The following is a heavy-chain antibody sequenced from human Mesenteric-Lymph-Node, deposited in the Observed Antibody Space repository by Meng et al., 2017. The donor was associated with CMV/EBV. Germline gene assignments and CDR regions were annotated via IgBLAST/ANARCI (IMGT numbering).Heavy chain of an antibody. D-gene: IGHD4-11*01. CDR2: IYWNDEK. CDR3: SFMTTVTLRFDF. Sequence: FSGFSLSTSGVGVGWLRQPPGQALEWLALIYWNDEKYYSPSVKSRITITKDTSKNQVVLTMTNMDPVDTATYHCSFMTTVTLRFDFWGQGTLVTVSS. V-gene: IGHV2-5*01. J-gene: IGHJ4*02. CDR1: GFSLSTSGVG.